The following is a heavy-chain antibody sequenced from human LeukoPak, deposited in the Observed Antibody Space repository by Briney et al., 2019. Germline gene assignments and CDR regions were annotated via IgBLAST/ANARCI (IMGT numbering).Heavy chain of an antibody. CDR1: GFTVSSNY. Sequence: PGGSLRLSCAASGFTVSSNYMSWVRQAPGKGLEWVSVIYSGGSTYDAYSVRGRFTISRHNSKNTLYLQMNSLIAEDTAVYYCARICSGGSCYSPGTFDYWGQGTLVTVSS. J-gene: IGHJ4*02. CDR3: ARICSGGSCYSPGTFDY. D-gene: IGHD2-15*01. V-gene: IGHV3-53*04. CDR2: IYSGGST.